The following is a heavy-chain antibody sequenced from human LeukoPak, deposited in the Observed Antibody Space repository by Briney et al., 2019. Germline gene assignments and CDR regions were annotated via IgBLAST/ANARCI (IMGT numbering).Heavy chain of an antibody. D-gene: IGHD5-18*01. J-gene: IGHJ4*02. Sequence: KSSETLSLTCTVSGGSISSGSYYWSWIRQPAGKGLEWIGRIYTSGSTNYNPSLKSRVTISVDTSENQFSLKLSSVTAADTAVYYCARVGAIGYSYGGFDYWGQGTLVTVSS. V-gene: IGHV4-61*02. CDR1: GGSISSGSYY. CDR3: ARVGAIGYSYGGFDY. CDR2: IYTSGST.